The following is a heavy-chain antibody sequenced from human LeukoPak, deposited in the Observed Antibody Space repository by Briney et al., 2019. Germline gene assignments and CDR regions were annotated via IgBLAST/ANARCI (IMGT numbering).Heavy chain of an antibody. D-gene: IGHD1-1*01. V-gene: IGHV4-31*03. CDR1: GGSISSGGYY. Sequence: SETLSLTCTVSGGSISSGGYYWSWIRQHPGKGLEWIGSIYYSGSTNYNPSLQGRVTISLDTSRNQFSLKLSSVTAADTAVYYCASGDNDPLFDYWGQGTLVTVSS. CDR2: IYYSGST. J-gene: IGHJ4*02. CDR3: ASGDNDPLFDY.